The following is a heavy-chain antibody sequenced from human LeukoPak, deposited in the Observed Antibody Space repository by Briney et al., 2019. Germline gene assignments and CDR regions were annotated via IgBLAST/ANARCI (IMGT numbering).Heavy chain of an antibody. D-gene: IGHD3-10*01. V-gene: IGHV3-23*01. Sequence: GGSLRLSCAASGFTFSDYAMGWVRQAPGKGLEWVSAFGGIGGSTYYADSVKGRFTVSRDNSKNMLFLQMNSLRAEDTAIYYCAKYFVRGGYWFDPRGRGTLVTVSS. CDR3: AKYFVRGGYWFDP. CDR1: GFTFSDYA. CDR2: FGGIGGST. J-gene: IGHJ5*02.